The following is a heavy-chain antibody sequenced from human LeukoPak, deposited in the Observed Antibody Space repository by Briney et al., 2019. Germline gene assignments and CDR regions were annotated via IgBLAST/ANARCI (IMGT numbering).Heavy chain of an antibody. V-gene: IGHV6-1*01. Sequence: SQTLSLTCAISGDSVSSNSAAWNWIRQSPSRGLEWLGRTYYGSKWYNDYAVSVKSRITINPDTSKNQFSLQLNSVTPEDTAVYYCARAVQQWPSGGYYYYYYMDVWGKGTTVTVSS. D-gene: IGHD6-19*01. CDR2: TYYGSKWYN. CDR1: GDSVSSNSAA. CDR3: ARAVQQWPSGGYYYYYYMDV. J-gene: IGHJ6*03.